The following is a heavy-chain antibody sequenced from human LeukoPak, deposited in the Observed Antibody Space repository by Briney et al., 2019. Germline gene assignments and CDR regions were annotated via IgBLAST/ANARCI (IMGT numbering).Heavy chain of an antibody. Sequence: SETLSLTCSVSGGSINSRSYSWTWIRQPPGKDLEWIGSINYRGNTYFNPSLKSRVSMSVDTSTNQFSLRLRSVTAADTAVYYCARTPLSGWVDYWGQGTLVTVSS. CDR1: GGSINSRSYS. D-gene: IGHD6-19*01. J-gene: IGHJ4*02. CDR2: INYRGNT. CDR3: ARTPLSGWVDY. V-gene: IGHV4-39*07.